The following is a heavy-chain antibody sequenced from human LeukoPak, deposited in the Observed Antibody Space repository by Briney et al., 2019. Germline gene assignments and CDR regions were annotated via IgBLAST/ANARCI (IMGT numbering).Heavy chain of an antibody. CDR3: ARSPVSWLWYFDL. CDR1: GGSVSSDNYY. CDR2: FYFSGST. J-gene: IGHJ2*01. Sequence: ADTLSLTCTVSGGSVSSDNYYWSWIRQPPGKGLEWIAYFYFSGSTNQYPSLKSRVTISVDTSKNQFSLKLSSVTAADTAVYYCARSPVSWLWYFDLWGRGTLVAVSS. V-gene: IGHV4-61*01. D-gene: IGHD3-9*01.